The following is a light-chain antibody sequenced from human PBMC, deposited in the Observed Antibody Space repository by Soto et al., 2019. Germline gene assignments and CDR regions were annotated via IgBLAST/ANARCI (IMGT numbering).Light chain of an antibody. CDR3: QQHGICPRT. V-gene: IGKV3-11*01. CDR1: QSVSGDY. J-gene: IGKJ5*01. CDR2: DAS. Sequence: EVVLTQSPGTLSLSPWERATLSCRASQSVSGDYFAWYQQKPGQTPRFLIYDASIRATGIPARFSGSGSGTDFTLTISSRETEYFAVYYCQQHGICPRTFGQGTRRDI.